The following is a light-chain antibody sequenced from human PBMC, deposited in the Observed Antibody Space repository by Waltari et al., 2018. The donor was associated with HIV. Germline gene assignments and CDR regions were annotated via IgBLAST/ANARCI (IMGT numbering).Light chain of an antibody. CDR3: CSHAGSSIYFV. CDR2: EVN. CDR1: SSDVGSYNL. J-gene: IGLJ1*01. Sequence: QSALTQPASVSRSPGQSITISCTGTSSDVGSYNLVSWYQQHPGKAPKVMIYEVNKRPSGVSNRFSGSKSGNTASLTISGLQAEDEAEYYCCSHAGSSIYFVFGTGTKVTVL. V-gene: IGLV2-23*02.